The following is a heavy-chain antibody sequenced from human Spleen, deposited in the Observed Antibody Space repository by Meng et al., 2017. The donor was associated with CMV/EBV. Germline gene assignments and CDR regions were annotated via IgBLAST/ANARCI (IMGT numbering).Heavy chain of an antibody. CDR2: IYSSGIT. CDR3: ARDRDDFWSGSPKNWFDT. CDR1: SRSGSY. Sequence: SRSGSYREWIRQPTEKGMEWIGSIYSSGITYYNPTLKSRVTISVDTSKNQFSLKLRSVTAADTAVYYCARDRDDFWSGSPKNWFDTWGQGTLVTVSS. V-gene: IGHV4-39*07. D-gene: IGHD3-3*01. J-gene: IGHJ5*02.